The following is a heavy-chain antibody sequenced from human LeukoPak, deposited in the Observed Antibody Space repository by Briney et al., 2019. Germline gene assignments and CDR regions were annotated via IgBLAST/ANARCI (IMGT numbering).Heavy chain of an antibody. J-gene: IGHJ4*02. Sequence: ASETLSLTCAVSGGSISSGGYSWSWIRQPPGKGLEWIGYIYHSGSTYYNPSLKSRVTISVDRSKNQFSLKLSSVTAADTAVYYCARAATVTLDYWGQGTLVTVSS. D-gene: IGHD4-17*01. CDR1: GGSISSGGYS. V-gene: IGHV4-30-2*01. CDR3: ARAATVTLDY. CDR2: IYHSGST.